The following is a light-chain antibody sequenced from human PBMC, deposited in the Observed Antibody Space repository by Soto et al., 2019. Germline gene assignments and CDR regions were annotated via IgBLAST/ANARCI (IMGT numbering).Light chain of an antibody. V-gene: IGLV2-8*01. Sequence: QSALTQTPSASGSPGQSVTISCTGTSSDVGGYNYVSWYQQHPGKAPKLMIYEVSKRPSGVPDRFSGSKSGNTASLTVSGLQAEGEADYYCSSYAGSNNSDVVFGGGTKLTVL. CDR3: SSYAGSNNSDVV. CDR1: SSDVGGYNY. J-gene: IGLJ2*01. CDR2: EVS.